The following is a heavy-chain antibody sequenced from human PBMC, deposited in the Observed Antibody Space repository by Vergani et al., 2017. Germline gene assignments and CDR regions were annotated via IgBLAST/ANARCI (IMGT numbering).Heavy chain of an antibody. V-gene: IGHV3-23*01. J-gene: IGHJ6*03. CDR1: GFPFSSYA. CDR3: AKDDDDSSSSEYYNGYMDG. Sequence: EVQLLESGGGLVQPGGSLRLSCAASGFPFSSYAMSWVRQAPGKGLEWVSAISGRGGSTYYADSVKGRFTISRDNSKNTLYLQMNRLRAEDTAVYYCAKDDDDSSSSEYYNGYMDGWGKGTTVTVYS. D-gene: IGHD6-6*01. CDR2: ISGRGGST.